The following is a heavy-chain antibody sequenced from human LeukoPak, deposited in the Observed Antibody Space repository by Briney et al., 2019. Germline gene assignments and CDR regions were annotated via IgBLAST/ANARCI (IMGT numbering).Heavy chain of an antibody. J-gene: IGHJ5*02. D-gene: IGHD2-2*02. CDR2: IYTSGST. CDR3: ARGEGYCSSTSCYITWFDP. V-gene: IGHV4-4*07. CDR1: GGSIGSYY. Sequence: SETLSLTCTVSGGSIGSYYWSWNRQPAGKGLEWIGRIYTSGSTNYNPSLKSRVTMSVDTSKNQFSLKLSSVTAADTAVYYCARGEGYCSSTSCYITWFDPWGQGTLVTVSS.